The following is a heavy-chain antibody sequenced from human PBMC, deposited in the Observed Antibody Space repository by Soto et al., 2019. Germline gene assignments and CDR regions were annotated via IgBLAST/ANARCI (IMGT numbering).Heavy chain of an antibody. Sequence: GGSLRLSCAASGFTFSSYSMNWVRQAPGKELEWVSSISSSSSYIYYADSVKGRFTISRDNAKNSLYLQMNSLRAEDTAVYYCARDPSLYYDFWSGYIGNYYYGMDVWGQGTTVTVSS. CDR1: GFTFSSYS. V-gene: IGHV3-21*01. J-gene: IGHJ6*02. CDR3: ARDPSLYYDFWSGYIGNYYYGMDV. D-gene: IGHD3-3*01. CDR2: ISSSSSYI.